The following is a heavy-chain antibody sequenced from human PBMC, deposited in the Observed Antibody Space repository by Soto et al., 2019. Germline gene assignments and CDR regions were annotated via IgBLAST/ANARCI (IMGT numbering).Heavy chain of an antibody. CDR2: IMQDGSDK. J-gene: IGHJ6*02. V-gene: IGHV3-7*01. Sequence: EVQLVESGGGLVQPGGSLRLSCRASGFSLSTSWMTWVRQAPGKGLEWVANIMQDGSDKYYVDSVKGRFTISRDNAKNSLYLQMTSLRAEDTAVYYCASKRLYFYGLDVWGQGTTVTVSS. CDR3: ASKRLYFYGLDV. CDR1: GFSLSTSW.